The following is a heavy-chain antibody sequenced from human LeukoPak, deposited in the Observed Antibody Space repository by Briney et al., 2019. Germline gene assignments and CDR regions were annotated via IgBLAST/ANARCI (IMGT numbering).Heavy chain of an antibody. D-gene: IGHD4-17*01. CDR3: ATEATVTTDYCYYMDV. CDR2: IIPIFGTA. Sequence: SVKVSCKASGGTFSSYAISWVRQAPGQGLEWMGGIIPIFGTANYAQKFQGRVTITADESTSTAYMELSSLRSEDTAVYYCATEATVTTDYCYYMDVWGKGTTVTVSS. CDR1: GGTFSSYA. J-gene: IGHJ6*03. V-gene: IGHV1-69*13.